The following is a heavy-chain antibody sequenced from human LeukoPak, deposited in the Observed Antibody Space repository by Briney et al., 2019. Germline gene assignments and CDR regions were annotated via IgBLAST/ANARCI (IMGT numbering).Heavy chain of an antibody. D-gene: IGHD3-3*01. Sequence: GGSLRLSCAGSGFTFSNFGMHWVRQAPGKGLEWVTFIGNDGRNKKYGDSVKGRFTISRDNSKNTLYLQMNSLRGDDTALYYCAKGNLEWLSSDNFDYWGQGTLVTVSS. CDR1: GFTFSNFG. CDR2: IGNDGRNK. J-gene: IGHJ4*02. V-gene: IGHV3-30*02. CDR3: AKGNLEWLSSDNFDY.